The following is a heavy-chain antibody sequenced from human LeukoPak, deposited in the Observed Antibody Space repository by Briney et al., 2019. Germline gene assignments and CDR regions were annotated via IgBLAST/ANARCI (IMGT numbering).Heavy chain of an antibody. CDR2: IRYDGGNE. V-gene: IGHV3-30*02. CDR3: ARSGTMATKGFDY. Sequence: GGSLRLSCAASGFTFSSYAMHWVRQAPGKGLEWVAFIRYDGGNEYYADSVKGRFTISRDNAKNSLYLQMNSLRAEDTAVYYCARSGTMATKGFDYWGQGTLVTVSS. D-gene: IGHD1-7*01. J-gene: IGHJ4*02. CDR1: GFTFSSYA.